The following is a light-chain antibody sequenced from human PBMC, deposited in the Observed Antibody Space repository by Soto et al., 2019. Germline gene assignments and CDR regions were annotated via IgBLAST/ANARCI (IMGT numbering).Light chain of an antibody. CDR2: EVN. CDR1: SSDVGGYNY. Sequence: QYALTQPPSASGSPGHSVTISCTGTSSDVGGYNYVSWYQQHPGKVPKLMVYEVNKRPSGVPDRFSGSKSGNTASLTVSGLQAEDEADYYCTSYAGGNNVFGTGTKVTVL. V-gene: IGLV2-8*01. CDR3: TSYAGGNNV. J-gene: IGLJ1*01.